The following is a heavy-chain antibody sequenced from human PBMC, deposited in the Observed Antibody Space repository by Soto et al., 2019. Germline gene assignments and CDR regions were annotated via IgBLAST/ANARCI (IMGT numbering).Heavy chain of an antibody. CDR2: INPSGGYT. CDR3: ARGGGIVVVTAPYDY. Sequence: ASVKVSCKASGHTFTSYYMNWVRQAPGQGLEWLGIINPSGGYTTYAQRFLGRVTMTSDTSTSTVHMELGSLTSEDTAVYYCARGGGIVVVTAPYDYWGQGTLVTVS. J-gene: IGHJ4*02. V-gene: IGHV1-46*03. D-gene: IGHD2-21*02. CDR1: GHTFTSYY.